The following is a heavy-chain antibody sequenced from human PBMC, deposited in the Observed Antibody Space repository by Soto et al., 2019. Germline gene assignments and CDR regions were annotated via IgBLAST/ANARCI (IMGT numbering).Heavy chain of an antibody. J-gene: IGHJ4*02. Sequence: PGGSLRLSCEASGFTFTRVSMNCVRQVPGKGLVWVASISSASSETWYADSVKGRFIISRDNAQNSLFLQMNTLRPEDSAIYYCARVAYWGPGTQVTVSS. CDR3: ARVAY. CDR2: ISSASSET. CDR1: GFTFTRVS. V-gene: IGHV3-21*01.